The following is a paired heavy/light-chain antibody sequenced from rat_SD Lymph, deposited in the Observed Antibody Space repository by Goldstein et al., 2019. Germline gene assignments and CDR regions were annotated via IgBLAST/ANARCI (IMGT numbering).Light chain of an antibody. V-gene: IGKV6S5*01. J-gene: IGKJ4*01. CDR1: QNVGNN. CDR2: YAS. Sequence: NIVMTQSPKSMSISVGDRVTMNCKASQNVGNNIAWYQQKPGQSPKLLIYYASNRYTGVPDRFTGGGYGTDFTLTINSVQAEDAAFYYCQRIYNSLTFGSGTKLEIK. CDR3: QRIYNSLT.
Heavy chain of an antibody. CDR2: ISSSSSYI. CDR3: ARRGGLWTIAAISSWYFDF. J-gene: IGHJ1*01. D-gene: IGHD1-2*01. CDR1: GFTFSNYG. V-gene: IGHV5-34*01. Sequence: EVQLVESGGGLVQPGRSLKLSCLASGFTFSNYGMNWIRQAPGKGLEWVASISSSSSYIYYADTVKGRFTISRDNAKNTLYLQMTSLRSEDTALYYCARRGGLWTIAAISSWYFDFWGPGTMVTVSS.